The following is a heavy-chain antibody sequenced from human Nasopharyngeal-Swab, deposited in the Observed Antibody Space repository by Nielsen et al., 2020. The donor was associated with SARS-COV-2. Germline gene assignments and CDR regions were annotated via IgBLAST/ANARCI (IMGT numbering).Heavy chain of an antibody. Sequence: SEILSLTCAVYGGSFSGYYWSWIRQPPRKGLEWIGEINHSGSTNYNPSLKSRVTISVDTSKNQFSLKLSSVTAADTAVYYCARGRDDSSGYYRLFDYWGQGTLVTVSS. CDR1: GGSFSGYY. D-gene: IGHD3-22*01. V-gene: IGHV4-34*01. CDR3: ARGRDDSSGYYRLFDY. J-gene: IGHJ4*02. CDR2: INHSGST.